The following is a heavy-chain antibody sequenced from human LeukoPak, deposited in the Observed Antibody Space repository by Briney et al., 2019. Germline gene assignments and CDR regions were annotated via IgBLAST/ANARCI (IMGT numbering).Heavy chain of an antibody. Sequence: RGESLKISCKGSGYSFTSYWIGWVRQMPGKGLEWMGIIYPDDSDTRYSPSFQGQVTISADKSISTAYLQWSSLKASDTAMYYCARLSVVVPAAIPVLDYWGQGTLVTVSS. CDR1: GYSFTSYW. D-gene: IGHD2-2*02. CDR3: ARLSVVVPAAIPVLDY. CDR2: IYPDDSDT. J-gene: IGHJ4*02. V-gene: IGHV5-51*01.